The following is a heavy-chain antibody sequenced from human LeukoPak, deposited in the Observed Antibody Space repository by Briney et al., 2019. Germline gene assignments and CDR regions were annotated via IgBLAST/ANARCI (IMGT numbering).Heavy chain of an antibody. J-gene: IGHJ4*02. V-gene: IGHV3-21*01. D-gene: IGHD3-22*01. Sequence: GGSLRLSCAASGFTFSSYEMNWVRQAPGKGLQWVSSLGISGDYAWYADSVKGRFTISRDNSKNTLYLQMNSLRAEDTAVYYCAREKSYYDSSGYYLDYWGQGTLVTVSS. CDR2: LGISGDYA. CDR1: GFTFSSYE. CDR3: AREKSYYDSSGYYLDY.